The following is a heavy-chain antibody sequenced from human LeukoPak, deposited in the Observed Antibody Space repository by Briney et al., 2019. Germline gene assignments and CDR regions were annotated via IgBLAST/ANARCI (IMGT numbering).Heavy chain of an antibody. J-gene: IGHJ4*02. D-gene: IGHD3-22*01. CDR2: MNPNSGNT. CDR3: AREDYYDSSGYNDY. Sequence: ASVKVSCKASGYTLTSYDINWVRQATGQGLEWMGWMNPNSGNTGYAQKFQGRVTMTRNTSISTAYMELSSLRSEDTAVYYCAREDYYDSSGYNDYWGQGTLVTVSS. V-gene: IGHV1-8*01. CDR1: GYTLTSYD.